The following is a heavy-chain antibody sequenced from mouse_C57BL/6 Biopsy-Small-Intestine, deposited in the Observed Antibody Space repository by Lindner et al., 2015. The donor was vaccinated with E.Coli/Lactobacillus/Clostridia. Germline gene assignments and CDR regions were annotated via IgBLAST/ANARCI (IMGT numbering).Heavy chain of an antibody. CDR3: ARGYYGSSPYYAMDY. V-gene: IGHV1-42*01. CDR1: GYSFTGYY. Sequence: VQLQESGPELVKPGASVKISCKASGYSFTGYYMNWVKQSPEKSLEWIGEINPSTGGTTYNQKFKAKATLTVDKSSSTAYMQLKSLTSEDSAVYYCARGYYGSSPYYAMDYWGQGTSVTVSS. CDR2: INPSTGGT. J-gene: IGHJ4*01. D-gene: IGHD1-1*01.